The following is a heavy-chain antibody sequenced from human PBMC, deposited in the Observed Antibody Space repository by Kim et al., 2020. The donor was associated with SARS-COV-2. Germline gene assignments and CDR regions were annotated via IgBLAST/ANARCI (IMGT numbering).Heavy chain of an antibody. Sequence: GGSLRLSCAASGFTFSSYAMHWVRQAPGKGLEWVAVISYDGSNKDYADSVKGRFTISRDNSKNTLYLQMNSLRAEDTAVYDCARGEDSNYVNPFDYWGQGTLVTVSS. D-gene: IGHD4-4*01. V-gene: IGHV3-30-3*01. CDR2: ISYDGSNK. J-gene: IGHJ4*02. CDR1: GFTFSSYA. CDR3: ARGEDSNYVNPFDY.